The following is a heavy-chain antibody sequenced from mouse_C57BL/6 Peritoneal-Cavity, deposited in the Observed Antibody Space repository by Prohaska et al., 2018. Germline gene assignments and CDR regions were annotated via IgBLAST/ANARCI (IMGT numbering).Heavy chain of an antibody. CDR2: IDPSDSYT. Sequence: QRPGQGLEWIGVIDPSDSYTNYNQKFKGKATLTVDTSSSTAYMQLSSLTSEDSAGYYCARVGFAYWGQGTLVTVSA. V-gene: IGHV1-59*01. CDR3: ARVGFAY. J-gene: IGHJ3*01.